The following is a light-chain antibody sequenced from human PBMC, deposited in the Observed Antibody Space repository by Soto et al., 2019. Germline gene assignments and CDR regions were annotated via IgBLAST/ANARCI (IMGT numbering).Light chain of an antibody. CDR2: KAS. V-gene: IGKV1-5*03. Sequence: DIQMTQSPSTLSASVGDRVTITCRASQSISSWLAWYQRKPGKAPKLLISKASSLESGVPSSFSGSGSGTKFTLTISSLQPDDFATYYCQQYNSYPYTFGQGTKLEIK. J-gene: IGKJ2*01. CDR3: QQYNSYPYT. CDR1: QSISSW.